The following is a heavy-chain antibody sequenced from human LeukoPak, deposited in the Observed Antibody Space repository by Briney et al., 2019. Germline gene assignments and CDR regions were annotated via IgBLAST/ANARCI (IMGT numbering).Heavy chain of an antibody. CDR1: GFTFSDYY. CDR2: MSSRGYPI. V-gene: IGHV3-11*01. J-gene: IGHJ4*02. Sequence: GGSLRLSCLASGFTFSDYYMSWVRQAPGKGLEWISYMSSRGYPIYYADSVKGRFTISRDNAKNTLYLQMHNLRADDTAVYFCARVGIALASPFDYWGLGTPVAVSS. CDR3: ARVGIALASPFDY. D-gene: IGHD1-1*01.